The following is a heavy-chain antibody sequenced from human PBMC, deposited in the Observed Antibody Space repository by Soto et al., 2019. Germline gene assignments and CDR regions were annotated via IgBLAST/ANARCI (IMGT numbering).Heavy chain of an antibody. CDR2: ISSSSSYI. CDR3: ARYPASSGWTTGLDY. J-gene: IGHJ4*02. CDR1: GFTFSSYS. D-gene: IGHD6-19*01. V-gene: IGHV3-21*01. Sequence: GGSLRLSCAASGFTFSSYSMNWVRQAPGKGLEWVSSISSSSSYIYYADSVKGRFTISRDNAKNSLYLQMNSLRAEDTAVYYCARYPASSGWTTGLDYWGQGTLVTVSS.